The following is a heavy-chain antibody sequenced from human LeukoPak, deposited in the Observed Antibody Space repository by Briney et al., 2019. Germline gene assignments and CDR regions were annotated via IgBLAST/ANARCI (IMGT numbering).Heavy chain of an antibody. CDR1: GGSFSGYY. CDR3: AREVADYGGYYYYHYMDV. Sequence: SETLSLTCAVYGGSFSGYYWSWIRQPPGKGLEWIGKINHSGSTNYNPSLKSRVTISVDTSKNQFSLKLSSVTAADTAMYYCAREVADYGGYYYYHYMDVWGKGTTVTISS. CDR2: INHSGST. J-gene: IGHJ6*03. V-gene: IGHV4-34*01. D-gene: IGHD4-23*01.